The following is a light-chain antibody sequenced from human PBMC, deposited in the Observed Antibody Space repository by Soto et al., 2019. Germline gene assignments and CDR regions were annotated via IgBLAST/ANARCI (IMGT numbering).Light chain of an antibody. CDR2: GAS. V-gene: IGKV3-20*01. CDR3: QQYGSSPLT. CDR1: QSVSSTY. Sequence: EIVLTQSPGTLSLSPGERATLSCRASQSVSSTYLAWYQQTPGQAPRLLIYGASSRATGIPDRFSGSASGTDSTLTISRLEPEDFALYYCQQYGSSPLTFGGGTRVEIK. J-gene: IGKJ4*01.